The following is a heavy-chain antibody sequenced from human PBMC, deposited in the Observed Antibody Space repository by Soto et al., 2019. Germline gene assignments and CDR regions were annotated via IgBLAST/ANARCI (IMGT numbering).Heavy chain of an antibody. D-gene: IGHD2-21*01. CDR1: GYTFNIYA. CDR3: ARDCTYCGGDTGREAFDI. J-gene: IGHJ3*02. Sequence: AAVKVSCNASGYTFNIYAIHWVRQAPGQRPEWMGWMNAGNGNTEYSPKFHGRVTMTRDRYARAAYMELSGLTSEDTAVYYCARDCTYCGGDTGREAFDIWGQGTMVTVSS. V-gene: IGHV1-3*01. CDR2: MNAGNGNT.